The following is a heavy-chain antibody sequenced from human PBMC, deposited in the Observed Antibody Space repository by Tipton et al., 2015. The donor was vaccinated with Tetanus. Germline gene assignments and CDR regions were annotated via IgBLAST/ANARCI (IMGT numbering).Heavy chain of an antibody. CDR1: GFSFSSYA. J-gene: IGHJ4*02. D-gene: IGHD3-16*01. V-gene: IGHV3-23*01. CDR2: ISISGDST. Sequence: SLRLSCAASGFSFSSYAMTWVRQAPGRGLEWVSAISISGDSTYYADSVKGRFTISRDNSKDTLYLQMHSLRVEDTAVYYCAKEIRPNDSWGQGTLVTVSS. CDR3: AKEIRPNDS.